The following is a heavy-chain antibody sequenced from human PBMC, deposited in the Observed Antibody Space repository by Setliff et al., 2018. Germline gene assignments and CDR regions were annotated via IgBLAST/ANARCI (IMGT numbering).Heavy chain of an antibody. CDR2: IYTSGST. CDR1: GGSIGSGSYY. Sequence: SETLSLTCTVSGGSIGSGSYYWSWIRQPAGKGLEWIGRIYTSGSTNYNPSLKSRVTISVDTSKNQFSLNLSSVTAADSAVYYCAREYFYGDYLEYWGQGTLVTVSS. J-gene: IGHJ4*02. CDR3: AREYFYGDYLEY. D-gene: IGHD4-17*01. V-gene: IGHV4-61*02.